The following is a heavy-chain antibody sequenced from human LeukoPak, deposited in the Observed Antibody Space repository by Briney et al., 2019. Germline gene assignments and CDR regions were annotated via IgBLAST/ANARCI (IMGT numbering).Heavy chain of an antibody. CDR2: IYSTGNT. CDR3: ARGGESGYDT. CDR1: GGSISSSSNY. Sequence: PSETLSLTCTVSGGSISSSSNYWGWIRQPPGKGLEWIGTIYSTGNTYYDPSLKSRLTISVDTSKNQFSLKLSSVTAADTAVYYCARGGESGYDTWGQGSLVTVSS. J-gene: IGHJ5*02. D-gene: IGHD5-12*01. V-gene: IGHV4-39*01.